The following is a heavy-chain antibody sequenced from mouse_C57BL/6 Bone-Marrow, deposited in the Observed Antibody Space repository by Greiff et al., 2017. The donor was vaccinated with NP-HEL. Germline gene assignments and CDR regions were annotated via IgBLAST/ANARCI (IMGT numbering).Heavy chain of an antibody. J-gene: IGHJ2*01. D-gene: IGHD1-1*01. V-gene: IGHV1-19*01. CDR2: INPYNGGT. Sequence: VQLQQSGPVLVKPGASVKMSCKASGYTFTDYYMNWVKQSHGKSLEWIGVINPYNGGTSYNQKFKGKATLTVDKSSSTAYMELNSLTSEDSAVYYCANYYGGPYYFGYWGQGTTLTVSS. CDR1: GYTFTDYY. CDR3: ANYYGGPYYFGY.